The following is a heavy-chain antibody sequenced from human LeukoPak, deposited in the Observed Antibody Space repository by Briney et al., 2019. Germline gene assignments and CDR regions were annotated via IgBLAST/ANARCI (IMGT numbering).Heavy chain of an antibody. CDR2: VWYDGSNK. CDR3: ARDPCGGDCPLDY. D-gene: IGHD2-21*02. J-gene: IGHJ4*02. CDR1: GFTFSSYG. V-gene: IGHV3-33*08. Sequence: PGRSLRLSCAASGFTFSSYGMQWVRQAPGRGLEWVAVVWYDGSNKYYVDSVKGRFTISRDNSMNTLYLQMNSLRAEDTAVYYCARDPCGGDCPLDYWGQGALVTVSS.